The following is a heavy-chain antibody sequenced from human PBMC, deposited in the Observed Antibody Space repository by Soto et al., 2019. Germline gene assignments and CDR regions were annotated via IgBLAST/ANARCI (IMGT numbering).Heavy chain of an antibody. CDR2: IYHSGST. Sequence: QVKLQESGPGLVKPSGTLSLTSAVSGGSISSSNWWSWVRQPPGMEREWIGEIYHSGSTNYNPSLNSRVNISVDKSKNQFSLKLSSVTAADTDLYYCAREGVSAAALDDDAFDIWGQGTMVTVSS. CDR1: GGSISSSNW. CDR3: AREGVSAAALDDDAFDI. J-gene: IGHJ3*02. V-gene: IGHV4-4*02. D-gene: IGHD2-21*01.